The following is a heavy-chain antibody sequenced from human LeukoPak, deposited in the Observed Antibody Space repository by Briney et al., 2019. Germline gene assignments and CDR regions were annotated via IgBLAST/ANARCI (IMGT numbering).Heavy chain of an antibody. CDR3: ARSRNYYDSSGLPF. CDR1: GGSISSYY. V-gene: IGHV4-59*08. Sequence: SETLSLTCTVSGGSISSYYWSWIRQPPGKGLEWIGYTYYSGSTNYNPSLKSRVTISVDTSKNQFSLKLSSVTAADTAVYYCARSRNYYDSSGLPFWGQGTLVTVSS. D-gene: IGHD3-22*01. J-gene: IGHJ4*02. CDR2: TYYSGST.